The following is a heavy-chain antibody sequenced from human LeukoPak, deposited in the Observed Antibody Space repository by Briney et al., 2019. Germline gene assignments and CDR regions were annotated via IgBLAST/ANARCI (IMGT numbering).Heavy chain of an antibody. V-gene: IGHV3-23*01. CDR1: EYTFSNYA. Sequence: GGSLRLSCVASEYTFSNYAMSWVRQAPGKGLEWVSSIDSGGGSTYYADSVKGRFTISRDNSKNTLYLQMNSLRAEDTAVYYCATRSPTVTLDYWGQGTLVTVSS. D-gene: IGHD4-17*01. CDR2: IDSGGGST. J-gene: IGHJ4*02. CDR3: ATRSPTVTLDY.